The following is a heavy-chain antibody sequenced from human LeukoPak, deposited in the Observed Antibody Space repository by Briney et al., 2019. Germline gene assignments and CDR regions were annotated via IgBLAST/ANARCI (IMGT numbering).Heavy chain of an antibody. CDR1: GGSISSYY. V-gene: IGHV4-59*08. CDR3: ARGVTSTYYFDY. D-gene: IGHD5-18*01. J-gene: IGHJ4*02. Sequence: SETLSLTCTVSGGSISSYYWIWIRQPPGKGLEWIGYIYYSGSTNYNPSLKSRVTISVDTSKNQFSLKLSSVTAADTAVYYCARGVTSTYYFDYWGQGTLVTVSS. CDR2: IYYSGST.